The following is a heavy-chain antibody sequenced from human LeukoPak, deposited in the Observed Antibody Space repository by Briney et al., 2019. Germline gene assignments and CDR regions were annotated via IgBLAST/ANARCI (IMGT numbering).Heavy chain of an antibody. CDR3: AGEATPVITMIVVVGAFDI. CDR2: IYYSGST. D-gene: IGHD3-22*01. Sequence: SETLSLTCTVSGGSISSGGYYWSWIRQHPGKGLEWIGYIYYSGSTYYNPSLKSRVTISVDTSKNQFSLKLSSVTAADTAVYYCAGEATPVITMIVVVGAFDIWGQGTMVTVSS. V-gene: IGHV4-31*03. J-gene: IGHJ3*02. CDR1: GGSISSGGYY.